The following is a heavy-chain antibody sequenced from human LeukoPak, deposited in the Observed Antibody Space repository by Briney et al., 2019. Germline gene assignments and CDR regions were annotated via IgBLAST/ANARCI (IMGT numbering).Heavy chain of an antibody. CDR3: AKVFHDSGSYYKWGALDY. CDR1: GFTFSSYA. Sequence: GGSLRLSCAASGFTFSSYAMSWVRQAPGKGLEWVSAISGSGGSTYYADSVKGRFTISRDNSKNTLYLQMNSLRAEDTAVYYCAKVFHDSGSYYKWGALDYWGQGTLVTVSS. V-gene: IGHV3-23*01. J-gene: IGHJ4*02. D-gene: IGHD3-10*01. CDR2: ISGSGGST.